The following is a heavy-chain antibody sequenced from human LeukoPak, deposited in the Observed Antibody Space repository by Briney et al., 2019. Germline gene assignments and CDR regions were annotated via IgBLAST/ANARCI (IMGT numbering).Heavy chain of an antibody. CDR2: ISGSGGST. J-gene: IGHJ4*02. Sequence: PGGSLRLSCAASGFTFSSYAMSWVRQAPGKGLEWVSAISGSGGSTYYADSVKGRFTISRDNSKNTLYLQMNSLRAEDTAVYYCAKVEGYYDSSPPWDYWGQGTLVTVSS. D-gene: IGHD3-22*01. CDR1: GFTFSSYA. V-gene: IGHV3-23*01. CDR3: AKVEGYYDSSPPWDY.